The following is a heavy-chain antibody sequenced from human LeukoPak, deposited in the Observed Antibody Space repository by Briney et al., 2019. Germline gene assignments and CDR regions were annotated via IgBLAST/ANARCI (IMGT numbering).Heavy chain of an antibody. J-gene: IGHJ4*02. CDR3: ARGRSSSHNYYFDY. CDR2: ISGSSCYI. Sequence: GGSLRLSCAASGFTFSSYSMNWVRQAPGKGLEWVSAISGSSCYIYYADSVKGRFTISRDNAKTTMYTQMNSLRAADTAVYYCARGRSSSHNYYFDYWGQGTLVTVS. D-gene: IGHD6-13*01. CDR1: GFTFSSYS. V-gene: IGHV3-21*01.